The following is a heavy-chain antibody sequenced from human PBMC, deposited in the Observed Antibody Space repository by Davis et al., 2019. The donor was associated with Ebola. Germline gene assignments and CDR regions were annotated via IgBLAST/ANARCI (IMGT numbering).Heavy chain of an antibody. J-gene: IGHJ4*02. CDR3: ALSNTAMVGDFDY. Sequence: GESLKISCKGSGYSFTSYWIGWVRQMPGKGLEWMGIIYPGDSYTNYSLSFQGHVTISADKSISTAYLQWSSLKASDTAMYYCALSNTAMVGDFDYWGQGTLVTVSS. V-gene: IGHV5-51*01. CDR1: GYSFTSYW. D-gene: IGHD5-18*01. CDR2: IYPGDSYT.